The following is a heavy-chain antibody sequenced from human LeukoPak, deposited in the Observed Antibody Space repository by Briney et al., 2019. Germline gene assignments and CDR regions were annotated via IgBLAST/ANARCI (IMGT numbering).Heavy chain of an antibody. D-gene: IGHD2-8*01. CDR3: ASYGGYCTNGVCFKYNWFDP. CDR2: IYYSGST. Sequence: SGTLSLTCTVSGGSISSSSYYWGWIRQPPGKGLEWIGSIYYSGSTYYNPSLKSRVTISVDTSKNQFSLKLSSVTAADTAVYYCASYGGYCTNGVCFKYNWFDPWGQGTLVTVSS. V-gene: IGHV4-39*01. J-gene: IGHJ5*02. CDR1: GGSISSSSYY.